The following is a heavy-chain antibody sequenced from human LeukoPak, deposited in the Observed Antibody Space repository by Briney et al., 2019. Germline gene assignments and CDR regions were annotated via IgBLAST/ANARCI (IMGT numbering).Heavy chain of an antibody. CDR1: GFTFSSYA. Sequence: GGSLRLSCAASGFTFSSYAMHWVRQAPGKGLEYVSAISSNGGSTYYANSVKGRFTISRDNSKNTLYLQMGSLRAEDMAVYYCARGSEWESLLYNWFDPWGQGTLVTVSS. CDR3: ARGSEWESLLYNWFDP. V-gene: IGHV3-64*01. D-gene: IGHD1-26*01. J-gene: IGHJ5*02. CDR2: ISSNGGST.